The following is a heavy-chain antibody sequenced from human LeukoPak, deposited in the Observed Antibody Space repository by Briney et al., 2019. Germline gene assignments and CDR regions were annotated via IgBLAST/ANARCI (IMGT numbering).Heavy chain of an antibody. J-gene: IGHJ5*02. V-gene: IGHV4-59*01. CDR3: ATGYYEPFAT. CDR2: ISDTGKT. D-gene: IGHD3-22*01. Sequence: PSETLSLTCNVSGASLSSYYWDWLRPSPGRGLEWIGYISDTGKTDSNPSLKSRVTISLATSKNQFSLRLTSVTAADSAVYFCATGYYEPFATWGPGIMVSVSS. CDR1: GASLSSYY.